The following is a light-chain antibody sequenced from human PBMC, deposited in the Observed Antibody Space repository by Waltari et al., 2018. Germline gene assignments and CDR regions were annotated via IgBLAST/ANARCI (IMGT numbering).Light chain of an antibody. CDR1: SGAAGPFNL. Sequence: QSALTQPASVSGSPGQSITIPCTTLSGAAGPFNLVSWYQQHPGRAPKLIIFDANKRPSGVSDRFSASLSDNGASLTISGLQSEDEADYYCCSYSGHFVFGPGTKVAVL. CDR3: CSYSGHFV. CDR2: DAN. V-gene: IGLV2-23*01. J-gene: IGLJ1*01.